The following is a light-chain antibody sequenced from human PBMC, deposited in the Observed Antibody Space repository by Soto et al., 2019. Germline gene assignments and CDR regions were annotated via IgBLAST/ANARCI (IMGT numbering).Light chain of an antibody. CDR2: AAS. CDR1: QAVSSY. CDR3: QQINSSPRT. J-gene: IGKJ1*01. V-gene: IGKV1-9*01. Sequence: DIQLTQSPSSLSASVGERVTITCRASQAVSSYFSWYQQKPGKAPNLLIYAASSLQSGVPSRFSGSGSGTEFTLTSSSLHPEDFATYYCQQINSSPRTFGQGTKVDIK.